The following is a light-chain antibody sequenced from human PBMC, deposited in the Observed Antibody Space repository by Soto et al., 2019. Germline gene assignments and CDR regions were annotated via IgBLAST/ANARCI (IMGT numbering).Light chain of an antibody. V-gene: IGLV2-14*03. CDR1: SSDVGGYNF. CDR3: SSYTTSSTVV. CDR2: EVS. J-gene: IGLJ1*01. Sequence: QSVLTQPASVFGSPGQSITISCTGTSSDVGGYNFFSCYQQHPGKATKLMIYEVSNRPSGVSNRFSGSKSGNTASLTISGLQPEDEADYYCSSYTTSSTVVFGTGTKVTVL.